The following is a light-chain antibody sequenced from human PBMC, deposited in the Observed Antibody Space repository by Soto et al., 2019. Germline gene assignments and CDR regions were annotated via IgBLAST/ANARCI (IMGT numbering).Light chain of an antibody. Sequence: QSVLTQPPSVSGAPGQRVTISCTGSSSDIGAGYDVHWYQQLPGTAPKLLIYSTSNPPSGVPDRFSASKSGTSASLAITGLQAEDEADYYCQSYDSSLSAYVFGTGTKVTVL. J-gene: IGLJ1*01. V-gene: IGLV1-40*01. CDR1: SSDIGAGYD. CDR2: STS. CDR3: QSYDSSLSAYV.